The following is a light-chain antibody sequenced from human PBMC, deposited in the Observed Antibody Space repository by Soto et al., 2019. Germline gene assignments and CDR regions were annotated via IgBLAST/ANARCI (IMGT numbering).Light chain of an antibody. CDR1: QSISSW. CDR2: AAS. CDR3: QQYGTPPQT. J-gene: IGKJ1*01. V-gene: IGKV1-5*01. Sequence: DIQMTQSPSTLSASVGGRVTITCRASQSISSWLAWYQQKPGKAPKLLIYAASSLQSGVPSRFSGSGSGTDFTLTISRLEPEDFAVYYCQQYGTPPQTFGQGTKVDIK.